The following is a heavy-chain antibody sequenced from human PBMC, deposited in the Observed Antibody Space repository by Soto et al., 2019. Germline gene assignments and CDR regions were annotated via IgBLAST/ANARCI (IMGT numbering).Heavy chain of an antibody. CDR2: INSDGSST. V-gene: IGHV3-74*01. CDR1: GFTFSSYW. J-gene: IGHJ3*02. D-gene: IGHD4-17*01. Sequence: EVQLVESGGGLVQPGGSLRLSCAASGFTFSSYWMHWVRQAPGKGLVWVSRINSDGSSTSYADSVKGRFTISRDNAKNTLYLQMNSLRAEDTAVYYCARGPPDYGDYVGGDDAFDIWGQGTMVTVSS. CDR3: ARGPPDYGDYVGGDDAFDI.